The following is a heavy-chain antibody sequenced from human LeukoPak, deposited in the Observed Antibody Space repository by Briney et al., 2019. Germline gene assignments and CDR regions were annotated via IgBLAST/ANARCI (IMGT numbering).Heavy chain of an antibody. J-gene: IGHJ3*02. CDR3: ARELTSVLRYFDWSPDAFDI. Sequence: GGSLRLSCAASGFTFSSYAMHWVRQAPGKGLEWVAVISYDGSNKYYADSVKGRFTISRDNSKNTLYLQMNSLRAEDTAVYYCARELTSVLRYFDWSPDAFDIWGQGTMVTVSS. V-gene: IGHV3-30-3*01. D-gene: IGHD3-9*01. CDR2: ISYDGSNK. CDR1: GFTFSSYA.